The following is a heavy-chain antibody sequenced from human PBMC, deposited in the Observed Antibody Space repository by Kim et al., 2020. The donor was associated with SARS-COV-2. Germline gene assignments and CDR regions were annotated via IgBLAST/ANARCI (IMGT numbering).Heavy chain of an antibody. V-gene: IGHV3-30*18. CDR1: GFTFSSYG. CDR3: AKVATTFIMGDAFDI. Sequence: GGSLRLSCAASGFTFSSYGIHWVRQAPGKGLEWVAVISYDGSNKYYADSVKGRFTISRDNSKNTLFVQMNSLRVEDTAVYYCAKVATTFIMGDAFDIWGQGTMVTVSS. J-gene: IGHJ3*02. D-gene: IGHD2-8*01. CDR2: ISYDGSNK.